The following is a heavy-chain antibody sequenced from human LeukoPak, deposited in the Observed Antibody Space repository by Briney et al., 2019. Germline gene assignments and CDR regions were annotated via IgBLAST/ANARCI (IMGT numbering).Heavy chain of an antibody. CDR1: GYTFTDYY. CDR2: IIPIFGTA. V-gene: IGHV1-69*13. J-gene: IGHJ6*02. Sequence: SVKVSRKASGYTFTDYYLHWVRQAPGQGLEWMGGIIPIFGTANYAQKFQGRVTITADESTSTAYMELRSLRSDDTAVYYCASSRIAAAENYYYYGMDVWGQGTTVTVSS. D-gene: IGHD6-13*01. CDR3: ASSRIAAAENYYYYGMDV.